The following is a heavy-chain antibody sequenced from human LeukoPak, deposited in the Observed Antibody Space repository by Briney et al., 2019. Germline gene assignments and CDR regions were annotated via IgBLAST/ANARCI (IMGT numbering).Heavy chain of an antibody. CDR3: ASKSYGDYPVDY. Sequence: SETLSPTCSVSGGSINSYYWSWIRQPPGKGLEWIGEINHSGSTNYNPSLKSRVTISVDTSKNQFSLKLSSVTAADTAVYYCASKSYGDYPVDYWGQGTLVTVSS. J-gene: IGHJ4*02. CDR1: GGSINSYY. D-gene: IGHD4-17*01. CDR2: INHSGST. V-gene: IGHV4-34*01.